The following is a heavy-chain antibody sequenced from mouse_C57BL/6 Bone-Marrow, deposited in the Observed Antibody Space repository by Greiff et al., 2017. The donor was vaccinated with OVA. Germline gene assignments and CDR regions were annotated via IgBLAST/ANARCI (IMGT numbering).Heavy chain of an antibody. Sequence: EVKVVESGAELVRPGASVKLSCTASGFNIKDDYMHWVKQRPEQGLEWIGWIDPENGDTEYASKFQGKATITADTSSNTAYLQLSSLTSEDTAVYYCTPVVAMDYWGQGTTLTVSS. CDR2: IDPENGDT. CDR1: GFNIKDDY. J-gene: IGHJ2*01. D-gene: IGHD1-1*01. CDR3: TPVVAMDY. V-gene: IGHV14-4*01.